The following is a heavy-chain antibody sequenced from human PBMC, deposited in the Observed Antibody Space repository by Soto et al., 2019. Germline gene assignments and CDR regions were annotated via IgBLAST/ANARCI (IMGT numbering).Heavy chain of an antibody. CDR2: ISAYNGNT. D-gene: IGHD2-21*02. Sequence: GASVKVSCKASGYTFTSYGISWVRQAPGQGLEWKGWISAYNGNTNYAQKLQGRVTMTTDTSTSTAYMELRSLRSDDTAVYYCARDHLSRGGDFRLRVLLEVGYYYYYAMDVWGQGTTVTVSS. V-gene: IGHV1-18*01. CDR1: GYTFTSYG. J-gene: IGHJ6*02. CDR3: ARDHLSRGGDFRLRVLLEVGYYYYYAMDV.